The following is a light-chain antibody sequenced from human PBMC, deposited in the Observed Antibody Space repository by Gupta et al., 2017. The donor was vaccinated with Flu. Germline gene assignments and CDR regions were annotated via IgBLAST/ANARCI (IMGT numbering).Light chain of an antibody. CDR1: QSVLDSSKNKNY. CDR3: QQEDSTPLT. V-gene: IGKV4-1*01. J-gene: IGKJ4*01. CDR2: WAS. Sequence: DIVMTQSPDSLAVSLCERATINCKSSQSVLDSSKNKNYLAWYQQKPGQPPKLLIYWASTREYGVPDRFSGRGSGTDFTLTISSRQAEDVAVYYCQQEDSTPLTFGGGTKVEIK.